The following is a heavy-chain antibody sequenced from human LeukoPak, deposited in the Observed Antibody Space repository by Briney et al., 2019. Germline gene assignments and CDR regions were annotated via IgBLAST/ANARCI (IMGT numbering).Heavy chain of an antibody. V-gene: IGHV3-30*02. CDR1: GFTFSSYG. CDR2: IRYDGSNK. CDR3: AKKSYYFFDY. J-gene: IGHJ4*02. D-gene: IGHD1-26*01. Sequence: GGSLRLSCAASGFTFSSYGMHWVRQAPGKGLEWVAFIRYDGSNKYYADSGQGRFTISRDNSKNTLYLQMNSLRAEDTAVYYCAKKSYYFFDYWGQGTLVTVSS.